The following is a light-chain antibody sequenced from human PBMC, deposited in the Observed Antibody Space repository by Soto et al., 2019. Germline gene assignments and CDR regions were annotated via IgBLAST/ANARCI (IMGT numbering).Light chain of an antibody. Sequence: QSVLIQAPSASGTPGQRVTISCSGSSSNIGINAVNWYQQLPGTAPKLLMYDNNQRPSGVPDRVSGSKSGTSASLAISGLQSDDEADYYCASWDDSLNGLLFGTGTKVTV. CDR2: DNN. CDR1: SSNIGINA. V-gene: IGLV1-44*01. J-gene: IGLJ1*01. CDR3: ASWDDSLNGLL.